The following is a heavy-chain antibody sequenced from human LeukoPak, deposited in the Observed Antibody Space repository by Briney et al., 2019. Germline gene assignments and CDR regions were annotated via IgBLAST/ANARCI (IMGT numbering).Heavy chain of an antibody. CDR2: STGTGYST. J-gene: IGHJ6*03. Sequence: GRSLRLSSAASEFTFSDYAMSWVRQAPGKGLEWVSGSTGTGYSTYYADSVKGRFTISRDNSKNTLYLQMNSLRAEDTAVYYCAREPTVVTTPPRRYPFYYMDVWGKGTTVTVSS. CDR1: EFTFSDYA. CDR3: AREPTVVTTPPRRYPFYYMDV. D-gene: IGHD5-12*01. V-gene: IGHV3-23*01.